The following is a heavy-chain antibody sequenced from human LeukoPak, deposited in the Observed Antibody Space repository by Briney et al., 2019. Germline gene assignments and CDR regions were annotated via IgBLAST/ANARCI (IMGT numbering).Heavy chain of an antibody. CDR1: GSSISTYY. D-gene: IGHD3-10*01. CDR2: IYSSGST. J-gene: IGHJ4*02. Sequence: PSETLTLTCTVSGSSISTYYWNWIRQPAGKGLEWIGRIYSSGSTNYNPSFKSRVTMSVDTSKNQFSLKLSSVTAADTAVYYCARSFSSGSYYKAFIDWGQGTLVTVSS. V-gene: IGHV4-4*07. CDR3: ARSFSSGSYYKAFID.